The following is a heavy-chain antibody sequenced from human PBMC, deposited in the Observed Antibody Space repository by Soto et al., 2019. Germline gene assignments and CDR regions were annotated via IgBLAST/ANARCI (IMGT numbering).Heavy chain of an antibody. J-gene: IGHJ4*02. V-gene: IGHV4-4*09. Sequence: QVQLQESGPGLVKPSGTLSLICTVSGDSINNFYWSWIRQSPGKGLEWIEYIYANGNTNDTPSLKGRVAISMDTSKSQFALNLTPVAAADPAVYFCARGRSIGAFDSWGQGALVTVPS. CDR1: GDSINNFY. CDR3: ARGRSIGAFDS. D-gene: IGHD3-10*01. CDR2: IYANGNT.